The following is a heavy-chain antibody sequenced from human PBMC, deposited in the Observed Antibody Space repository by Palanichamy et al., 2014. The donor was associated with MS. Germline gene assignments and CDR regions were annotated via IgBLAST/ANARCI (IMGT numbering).Heavy chain of an antibody. CDR3: ARGPRRGYDVSGYFDY. D-gene: IGHD3-22*01. Sequence: QVQLQESGPGLVKPSQTLSLTCAVSGDSLTSDDYYWSWIRQPPGKGLEWIGYISDSGSTTYNPSLKSPISMSVDTSKNQFSLKVNSVTSADTAVYYCARGPRRGYDVSGYFDYWGQGALVTVSS. CDR1: GDSLTSDDYY. CDR2: ISDSGST. J-gene: IGHJ4*02. V-gene: IGHV4-30-4*01.